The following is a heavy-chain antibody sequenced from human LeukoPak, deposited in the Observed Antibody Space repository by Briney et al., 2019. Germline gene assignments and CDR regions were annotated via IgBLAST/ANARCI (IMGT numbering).Heavy chain of an antibody. D-gene: IGHD1-26*01. CDR2: ISRTSTYI. V-gene: IGHV3-21*04. CDR3: ARERQLGATPFDY. Sequence: GGSLRLSCAATGFTLSYFSMNWVRQAPGKGLEWVSSISRTSTYIYYADSVKGRFTISRDNSKNTVYLQINSLRDEDTAVYYCARERQLGATPFDYWGQGSQVTVSS. J-gene: IGHJ4*02. CDR1: GFTLSYFS.